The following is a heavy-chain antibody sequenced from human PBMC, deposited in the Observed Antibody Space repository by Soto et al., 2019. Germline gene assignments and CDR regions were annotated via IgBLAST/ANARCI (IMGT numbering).Heavy chain of an antibody. CDR3: ARRAWDSYYAIDV. D-gene: IGHD3-22*01. V-gene: IGHV3-30*09. J-gene: IGHJ6*02. Sequence: VQLVESGGGEVQPGRSLRLSCAASGFTYTDFALHWVRQAPGKGLDWVAIISYDGSDKYYADSVKGRFAISRDNPKNTLYLEMNSLRPADTAVYFCARRAWDSYYAIDVWGQGTTVTVFS. CDR1: GFTYTDFA. CDR2: ISYDGSDK.